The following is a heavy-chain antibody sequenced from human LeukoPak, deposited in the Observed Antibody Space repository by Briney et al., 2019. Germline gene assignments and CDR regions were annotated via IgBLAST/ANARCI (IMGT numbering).Heavy chain of an antibody. CDR1: GYTFTGYY. J-gene: IGHJ5*02. V-gene: IGHV1-2*02. CDR2: INPNSGGT. CDR3: ASSMVRGTGWFDP. D-gene: IGHD3-10*01. Sequence: ASVKVSCRASGYTFTGYYMHWVRQAPGQGLEWMGWINPNSGGTNYAQKFQGRVTMTRDTSISTAYMELSRLRSDDTAVYYCASSMVRGTGWFDPWGQGTLVTVSS.